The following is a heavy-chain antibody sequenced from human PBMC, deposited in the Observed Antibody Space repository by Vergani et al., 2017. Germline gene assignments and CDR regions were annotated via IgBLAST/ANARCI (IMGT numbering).Heavy chain of an antibody. V-gene: IGHV3-74*02. CDR2: ITSDGST. Sequence: VQLVESGGGLVKPGGSLRLSCAASGFTFSNFWMHWVRQAPGKGLVWVSRITSDGSTIYADSVKGRFTISRDNAKNSLYLEMNSLRDDDTAVYYCARAQNWGSGRFDSWGQGTLVTVSS. J-gene: IGHJ4*02. CDR3: ARAQNWGSGRFDS. CDR1: GFTFSNFW. D-gene: IGHD7-27*01.